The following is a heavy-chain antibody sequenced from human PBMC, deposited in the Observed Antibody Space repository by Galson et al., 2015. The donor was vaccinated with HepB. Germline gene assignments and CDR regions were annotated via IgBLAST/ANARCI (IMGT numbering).Heavy chain of an antibody. D-gene: IGHD2-2*01. CDR3: ARELVVAPGRNSDAFDI. Sequence: SLRLSCAASGFSFSSYWIHWVRQAPGKGLVWVSRITSDGNSIDYADSVKGRFTLSRDNAKNTVYLQVNSLTAEDTALYYCARELVVAPGRNSDAFDIWGQGTTVTVSS. V-gene: IGHV3-74*01. CDR1: GFSFSSYW. J-gene: IGHJ3*02. CDR2: ITSDGNSI.